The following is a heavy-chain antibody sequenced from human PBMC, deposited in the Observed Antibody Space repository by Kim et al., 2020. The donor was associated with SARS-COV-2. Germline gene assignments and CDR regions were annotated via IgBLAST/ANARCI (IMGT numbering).Heavy chain of an antibody. CDR3: HEAGDYYYYGMDV. Sequence: GGSLRLSCAASGFTFSGSAMHWVRQASGKGLEWVGRIRGKANSYATAYAASVKGRFTISRDDSKNTAYLQMNSLKTEDTAVYYCHEAGDYYYYGMDVWGQGTTVTVSS. V-gene: IGHV3-73*01. CDR2: IRGKANSYAT. D-gene: IGHD6-13*01. CDR1: GFTFSGSA. J-gene: IGHJ6*02.